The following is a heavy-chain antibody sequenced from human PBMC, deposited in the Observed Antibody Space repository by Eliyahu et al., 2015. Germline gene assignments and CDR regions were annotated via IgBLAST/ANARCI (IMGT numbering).Heavy chain of an antibody. CDR3: ARLNGGIDECDY. J-gene: IGHJ4*02. Sequence: QLQLQESGPGLVKPSETLSLTCTVSGGSISSSSYYWGWIRQPPGKGLEWIGGFYYSGSTDYNPSLKSRVTISVDTSKNQFSLKLSSVTAADTAVYYCARLNGGIDECDYWGQGTLVTVSS. CDR2: FYYSGST. D-gene: IGHD3-16*01. V-gene: IGHV4-39*01. CDR1: GGSISSSSYY.